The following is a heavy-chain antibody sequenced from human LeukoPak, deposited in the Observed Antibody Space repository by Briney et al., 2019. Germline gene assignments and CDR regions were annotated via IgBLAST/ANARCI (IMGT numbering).Heavy chain of an antibody. Sequence: ASVKVSCKVSGYTLTELSMHWVRQAPGKGLEWMGGFDPEDGETIYAQKFQGRVTMTRNTSISTAYMELSSLRSEDTAVYYCARAYYYDSSGYYVYWGQGTLVTVSS. CDR3: ARAYYYDSSGYYVY. J-gene: IGHJ4*02. CDR1: GYTLTELS. CDR2: FDPEDGET. D-gene: IGHD3-22*01. V-gene: IGHV1-24*01.